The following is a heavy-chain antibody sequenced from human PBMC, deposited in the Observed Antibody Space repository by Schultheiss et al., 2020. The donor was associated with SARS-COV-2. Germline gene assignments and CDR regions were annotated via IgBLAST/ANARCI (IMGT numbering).Heavy chain of an antibody. D-gene: IGHD6-13*01. CDR3: AKEAAATTGTSDWFDP. V-gene: IGHV3-23*01. J-gene: IGHJ5*02. CDR1: GFTFSSYA. CDR2: ISGSGGST. Sequence: GGSLRLSCAASGFTFSSYAMSWVRQAPGKGLEWVSAISGSGGSTYYADSVEGRFTISRDNSKNTVYLQMNSLRAEDTAIYYCAKEAAATTGTSDWFDPWGQGNLVTVSS.